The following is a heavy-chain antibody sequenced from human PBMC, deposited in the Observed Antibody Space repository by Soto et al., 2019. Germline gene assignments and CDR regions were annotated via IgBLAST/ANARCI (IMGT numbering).Heavy chain of an antibody. CDR2: IYHSGST. CDR1: GGSISSSNW. Sequence: QVQLQESGPGLVKPSGTLSLTCAVSGGSISSSNWWSWVRQPPGKGLEWIGEIYHSGSTNYNPSLKSRVTISVDKSRNQFSLKLSSVTAADTAVYYCARDCYDISPWRAFDIWGQGTMVTVSS. J-gene: IGHJ3*02. V-gene: IGHV4-4*02. CDR3: ARDCYDISPWRAFDI. D-gene: IGHD3-9*01.